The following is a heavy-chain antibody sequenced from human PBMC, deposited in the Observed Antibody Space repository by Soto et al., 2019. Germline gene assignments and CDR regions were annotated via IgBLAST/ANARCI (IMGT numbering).Heavy chain of an antibody. Sequence: QLQLRESGPGLVKPSETLSLTCTVSGGSISGGVGGLYYWSWIRQPPGKGLEWIGYIYDSASTYYNPPLKRRVTISVDTSKSQFSLRLSSVTAADTAVYYCAREVIPLTTDWYFDLWGRGTLVTVSS. CDR2: IYDSAST. CDR1: GGSISGGVGGLYY. J-gene: IGHJ2*01. CDR3: AREVIPLTTDWYFDL. V-gene: IGHV4-30-4*01. D-gene: IGHD4-17*01.